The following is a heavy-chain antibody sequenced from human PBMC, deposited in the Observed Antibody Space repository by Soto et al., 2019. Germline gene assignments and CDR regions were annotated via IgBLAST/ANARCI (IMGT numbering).Heavy chain of an antibody. J-gene: IGHJ4*02. Sequence: SVKVSCKGSGFTFRSSAVQWVRQARGQRLEWIGWIVVGSGNTNYAQKFQERVTITRDMSTSTVYMELSSLRSEDTAVYYCAAVAIGYCSRSSCYHFDYWGQGTLVTVSS. CDR1: GFTFRSSA. CDR2: IVVGSGNT. V-gene: IGHV1-58*01. D-gene: IGHD2-2*01. CDR3: AAVAIGYCSRSSCYHFDY.